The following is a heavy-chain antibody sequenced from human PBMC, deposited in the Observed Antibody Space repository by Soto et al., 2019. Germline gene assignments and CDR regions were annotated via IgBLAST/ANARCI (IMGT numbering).Heavy chain of an antibody. Sequence: EVQVVESGGGFVEPGGSLRLSCAVSSFTFSDAWLSWARQAPGKGLEWVGRIRSKANGETTHYAAAVRGRFTISRDDSRDTLFLQMNSLNIEDTAVYYCTTDEGDANSFYTLDFWGQGILVTVSS. CDR3: TTDEGDANSFYTLDF. CDR2: IRSKANGETT. CDR1: SFTFSDAW. D-gene: IGHD2-2*02. J-gene: IGHJ4*02. V-gene: IGHV3-15*06.